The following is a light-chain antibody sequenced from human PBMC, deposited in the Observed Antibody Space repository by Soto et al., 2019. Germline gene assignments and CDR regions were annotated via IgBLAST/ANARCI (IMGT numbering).Light chain of an antibody. Sequence: QSALTQPASVSGSPGQSITISCTGTSSDVGGYDCVSWYQQHPGKAPKLMIYDVSSRPSGVSNRCSGSKSGNTASLTLSGLQAEDEADYYCSSYTSSSTVVFGGGTKLTVL. CDR1: SSDVGGYDC. J-gene: IGLJ2*01. V-gene: IGLV2-14*01. CDR3: SSYTSSSTVV. CDR2: DVS.